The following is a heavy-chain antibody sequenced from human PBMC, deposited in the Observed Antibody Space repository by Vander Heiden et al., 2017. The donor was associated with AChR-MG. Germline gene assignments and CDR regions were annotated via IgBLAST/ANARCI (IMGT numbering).Heavy chain of an antibody. V-gene: IGHV1-69*06. CDR1: GGTFSSYA. Sequence: QVQLVQSGDEVKKPGSSVKVSCKASGGTFSSYAISWVRQAPGQGLEWMGGIIPIFGTANYAKKFQGRVTITADKSTSTAYMELSSLRSEDTAVYYCARDVHSSSWYGDQTFDIWGQGTMVTVSS. CDR3: ARDVHSSSWYGDQTFDI. CDR2: IIPIFGTA. D-gene: IGHD6-13*01. J-gene: IGHJ3*02.